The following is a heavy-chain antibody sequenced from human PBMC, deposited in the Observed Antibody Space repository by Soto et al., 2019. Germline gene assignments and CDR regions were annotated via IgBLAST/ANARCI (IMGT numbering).Heavy chain of an antibody. CDR2: ISYSGTT. J-gene: IGHJ4*02. V-gene: IGHV4-59*01. CDR3: AREGYNFGPFDY. D-gene: IGHD5-18*01. CDR1: GVSLSSYY. Sequence: SETLSLTCAVSGVSLSSYYWSWIRRPPGMGLEWIASISYSGTTNYNSSLKSRVTISIDTSKNQFSLKFNSVTAADTAVYYCAREGYNFGPFDYWGQGALVT.